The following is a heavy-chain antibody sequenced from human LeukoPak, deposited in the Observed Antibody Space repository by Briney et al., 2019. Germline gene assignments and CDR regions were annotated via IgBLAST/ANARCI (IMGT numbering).Heavy chain of an antibody. CDR2: IYSGGST. J-gene: IGHJ3*02. CDR3: ARDKAGATAFDI. D-gene: IGHD1-26*01. V-gene: IGHV3-53*01. CDR1: GFTVSSNY. Sequence: PGGSLRLSCAASGFTVSSNYMSWVRQAPGKGLECVSVIYSGGSTYYADSVKGRFTISRDNSKNTLYLQMNSLRAEDTAVYYCARDKAGATAFDIWGQGTMVTVSS.